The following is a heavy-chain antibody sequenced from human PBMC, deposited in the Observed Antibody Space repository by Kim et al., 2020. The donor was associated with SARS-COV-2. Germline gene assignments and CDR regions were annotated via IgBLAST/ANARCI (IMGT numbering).Heavy chain of an antibody. J-gene: IGHJ4*02. D-gene: IGHD3-9*01. V-gene: IGHV3-23*01. Sequence: GGSLRLSCVASEFIFTGNAMAWVRQAPGKGLEWISTFSRTSGAAYYADFVKGRFTISRDHSKNTLYLQMTSLRADDTAVYYCAKDRETGYFDYWGQGALVPVSS. CDR2: FSRTSGAA. CDR3: AKDRETGYFDY. CDR1: EFIFTGNA.